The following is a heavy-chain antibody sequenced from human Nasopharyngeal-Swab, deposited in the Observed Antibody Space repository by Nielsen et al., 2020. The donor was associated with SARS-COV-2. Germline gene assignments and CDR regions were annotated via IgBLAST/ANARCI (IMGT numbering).Heavy chain of an antibody. J-gene: IGHJ6*02. CDR2: ISGSVGST. Sequence: GESLKISCAASGFTFSNYAMSWVRQAPGKGLEWVSSISGSVGSTYYADSVKGRFTISRDNSKNTLYLQMNSLRAEDTAVYYCARVPPPPGIAAAGSYYYYGMDVWGQGTTVTVSS. CDR1: GFTFSNYA. V-gene: IGHV3-23*01. D-gene: IGHD6-13*01. CDR3: ARVPPPPGIAAAGSYYYYGMDV.